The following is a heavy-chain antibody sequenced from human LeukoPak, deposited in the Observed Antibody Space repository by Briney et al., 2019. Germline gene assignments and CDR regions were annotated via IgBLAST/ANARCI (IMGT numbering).Heavy chain of an antibody. CDR3: TTGIGNYYYY. CDR2: VKSDGSDT. J-gene: IGHJ4*02. CDR1: GSTFSRYW. V-gene: IGHV3-74*01. D-gene: IGHD3-10*01. Sequence: GGALRLSCAASGSTFSRYWMHWVRQAPGKGLVWVSRVKSDGSDTIYADSVKGRFTISRDNAKNTLYLQMDSLRAEDTAVYYCTTGIGNYYYYWGQGTLVTVAS.